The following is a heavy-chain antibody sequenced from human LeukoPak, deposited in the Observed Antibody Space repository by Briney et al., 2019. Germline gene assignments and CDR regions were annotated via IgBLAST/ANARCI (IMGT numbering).Heavy chain of an antibody. CDR2: INPTGGST. CDR3: AREGDVDTAAWHWFVP. CDR1: GYTFTSYY. Sequence: GASVKVSCTASGYTFTSYYMHWVRQAPGQGLEWMGVINPTGGSTNSAQKFQGRVTMTRDTTTSTVKMQLSRLGSEDTAVYYCAREGDVDTAAWHWFVPWAEGTVVSVSS. V-gene: IGHV1-46*01. D-gene: IGHD5-18*01. J-gene: IGHJ5*02.